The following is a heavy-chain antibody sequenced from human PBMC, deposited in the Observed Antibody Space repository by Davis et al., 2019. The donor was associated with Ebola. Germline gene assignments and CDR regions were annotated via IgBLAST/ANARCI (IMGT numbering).Heavy chain of an antibody. CDR2: IENDGSKK. Sequence: PPRSLRLSCAASKLTLSSYWISWVSQAHGKGLEWVATIENDGSKKYYMDSVKGRFTISRDNPKKSLFLQMNSLGVEDTAVYYCLYGMDVWGQGTTVTVSS. J-gene: IGHJ6*02. V-gene: IGHV3-7*01. CDR1: KLTLSSYW. CDR3: LYGMDV.